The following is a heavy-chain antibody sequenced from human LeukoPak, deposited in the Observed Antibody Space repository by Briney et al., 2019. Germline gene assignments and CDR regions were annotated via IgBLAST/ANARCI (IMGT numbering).Heavy chain of an antibody. D-gene: IGHD2-2*02. CDR1: GGSISSYY. CDR3: ARARGYCSSTSCYTGYYYYMDV. V-gene: IGHV4-4*07. Sequence: SETLSLTCTVSGGSISSYYWSWIRQPAGKGLEWIGRIYTSGSTNYNPSLKSRVTMSVDTSKNQFSLKLSSVTAADTAVYYCARARGYCSSTSCYTGYYYYMDVWGKGTTVTVSS. CDR2: IYTSGST. J-gene: IGHJ6*03.